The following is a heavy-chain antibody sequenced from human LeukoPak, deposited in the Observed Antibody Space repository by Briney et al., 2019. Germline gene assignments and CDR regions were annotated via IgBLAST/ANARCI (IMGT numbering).Heavy chain of an antibody. J-gene: IGHJ2*01. D-gene: IGHD3-9*01. CDR3: AKVTGYWYFDL. CDR2: NSGSGGST. V-gene: IGHV3-23*01. CDR1: GFTFSSYD. Sequence: PGGSLRLSCAASGFTFSSYDTSWVRQAPGKGLEWVLANSGSGGSTYADSVKGRFTISRDNSKNTVYLQMNSLRAEDTALYYCAKVTGYWYFDLWGRGTLVTVSS.